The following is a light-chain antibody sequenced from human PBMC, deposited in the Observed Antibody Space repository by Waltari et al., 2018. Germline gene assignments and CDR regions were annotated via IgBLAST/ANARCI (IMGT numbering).Light chain of an antibody. CDR1: SSNIGSNY. Sequence: QSVLTQPPSASGTPGQRVTISCSGSSSNIGSNYVYWYQQLPGTAPKLLIYRNNQRPSGFPDRFSGSKSGTSASLAISGLRSEDEADYYCAAWDDSLSAVVFGGGTKLTVL. CDR2: RNN. CDR3: AAWDDSLSAVV. J-gene: IGLJ2*01. V-gene: IGLV1-47*01.